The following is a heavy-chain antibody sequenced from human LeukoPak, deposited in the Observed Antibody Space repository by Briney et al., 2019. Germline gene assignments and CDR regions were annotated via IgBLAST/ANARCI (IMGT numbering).Heavy chain of an antibody. D-gene: IGHD2-15*01. CDR1: GFTFGDYT. CDR2: LTWNADRT. Sequence: PGGSLRLSCAASGFTFGDYTMYWVRQPPGKGLEWVSLLTWNADRTYYADSVKGRFTISRDNSKNSLYLQMNSLKIEDTALYYCARDIAVAATRGAFDYWGQGTLVTVSS. V-gene: IGHV3-43*01. CDR3: ARDIAVAATRGAFDY. J-gene: IGHJ4*02.